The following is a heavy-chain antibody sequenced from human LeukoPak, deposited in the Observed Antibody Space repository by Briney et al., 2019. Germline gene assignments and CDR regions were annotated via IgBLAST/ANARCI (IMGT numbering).Heavy chain of an antibody. CDR1: GGSFSGYY. J-gene: IGHJ6*02. D-gene: IGHD5-18*01. V-gene: IGHV4-34*01. CDR2: INHSGST. Sequence: SETLSLTCAVYGGSFSGYYWSWIRQPPGKGLEWIGEINHSGSTNYNPSLKSRVTISVDTSKNQFSLKLSSVTAADTAVYYCARDRRQGYSYGFYYYYGMDVWGQGTTATVSS. CDR3: ARDRRQGYSYGFYYYYGMDV.